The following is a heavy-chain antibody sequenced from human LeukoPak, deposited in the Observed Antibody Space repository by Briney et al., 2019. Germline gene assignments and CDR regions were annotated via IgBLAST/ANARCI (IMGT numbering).Heavy chain of an antibody. CDR2: IYSGGST. D-gene: IGHD3-10*01. CDR1: GFTVSSNY. J-gene: IGHJ4*02. V-gene: IGHV3-66*01. CDR3: SRGGNQYYFDY. Sequence: GSLRLSCAASGFTVSSNYMSWVRQAPGKGLEWVSVIYSGGSTYYADSVKGRFTISRDNSKNTLYLQMNSLRVEDTAVYYCSRGGNQYYFDYWGQGTLVTVSS.